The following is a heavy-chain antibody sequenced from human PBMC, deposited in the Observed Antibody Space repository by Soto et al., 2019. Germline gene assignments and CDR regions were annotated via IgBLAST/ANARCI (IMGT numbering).Heavy chain of an antibody. CDR2: IVVGSGNT. J-gene: IGHJ4*02. Sequence: GASVKVSCKASGFTFSSSAVQWVRQARGQSLEWIGWIVVGSGNTNYAQKFQERVTITRDMSTSTAYMELSSLRSEDTAVYYCAPSPNYYDSSGYSPNWGQGTLVTVSS. CDR1: GFTFSSSA. CDR3: APSPNYYDSSGYSPN. D-gene: IGHD3-22*01. V-gene: IGHV1-58*01.